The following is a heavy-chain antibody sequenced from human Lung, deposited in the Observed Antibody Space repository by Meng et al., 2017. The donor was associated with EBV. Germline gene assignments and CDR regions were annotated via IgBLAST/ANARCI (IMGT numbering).Heavy chain of an antibody. CDR1: GGSFSGYY. J-gene: IGHJ4*02. Sequence: QGRLRESGPGLVKPSETLSLTCAVYGGSFSGYYWSWIRQPPGKGLEWIGEINHSGSTNYNPSLKSRVTISVDTSKNQFSLKLSSVTAADTAVYYCARGGDWQYYGVYFDYWGQGTLVTVSS. V-gene: IGHV4-34*01. CDR2: INHSGST. D-gene: IGHD4-17*01. CDR3: ARGGDWQYYGVYFDY.